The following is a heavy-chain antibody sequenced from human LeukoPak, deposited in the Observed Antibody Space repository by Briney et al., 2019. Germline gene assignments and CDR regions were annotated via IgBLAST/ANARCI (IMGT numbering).Heavy chain of an antibody. V-gene: IGHV3-30-3*01. Sequence: GGSLRLSCPASGFTFSSYAMHWVRQAPGKGLEWVAVISYDGSNKYYADSVKGRFTISRDNSKNTLYLQMNSLRAEDTAVYYCARGMSDFWSGYHDAFDIWGQGTMVTVSS. D-gene: IGHD3-3*01. CDR3: ARGMSDFWSGYHDAFDI. J-gene: IGHJ3*02. CDR2: ISYDGSNK. CDR1: GFTFSSYA.